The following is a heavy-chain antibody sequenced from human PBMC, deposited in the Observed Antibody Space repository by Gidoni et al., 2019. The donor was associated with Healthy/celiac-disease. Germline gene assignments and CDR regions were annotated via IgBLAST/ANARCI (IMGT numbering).Heavy chain of an antibody. V-gene: IGHV3-7*01. J-gene: IGHJ4*02. CDR1: GFTFISYW. CDR2: IKQDGREK. D-gene: IGHD3-22*01. Sequence: EVQLVESGGGLVQPGGSLSLSCAASGFTFISYWMRWVRQAPGKGLEWVAKIKQDGREKYYVDSVKGRFTISRDNAKNSLYLQMNSLRAEDTAVYYCARDVDTYYYDSSGPLGGYFDYWGQGTLVTVSS. CDR3: ARDVDTYYYDSSGPLGGYFDY.